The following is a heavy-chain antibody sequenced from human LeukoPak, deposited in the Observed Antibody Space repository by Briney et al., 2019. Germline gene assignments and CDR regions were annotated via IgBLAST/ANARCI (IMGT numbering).Heavy chain of an antibody. V-gene: IGHV3-23*01. CDR2: ISSNGGTT. D-gene: IGHD3-22*01. J-gene: IGHJ4*02. CDR3: AKDPQYYYNSGGYYFDYFDS. CDR1: GFTLINYA. Sequence: SGGSLRLSCAASGFTLINYAMSWVRQAPGKGPEWVSGISSNGGTTYYADSVKGRFTVSRDNSKNTLHLQMNSLRAEDTAVYYCAKDPQYYYNSGGYYFDYFDSWGQGTLVAVSS.